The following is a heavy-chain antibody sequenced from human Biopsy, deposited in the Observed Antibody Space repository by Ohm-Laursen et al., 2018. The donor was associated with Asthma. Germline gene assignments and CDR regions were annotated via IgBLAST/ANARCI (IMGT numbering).Heavy chain of an antibody. CDR2: IYYSGST. J-gene: IGHJ4*02. V-gene: IGHV4-31*03. CDR3: ARAQDYYDSRGYYRSFDY. D-gene: IGHD3-22*01. Sequence: SNTLSLTCTVSYGSITSGGYYWTWIRQHPGKGLEWIGFIYYSGSTYYNPSLKGRVSISIDTSKNQFSLKLSSVTAADTAVYYCARAQDYYDSRGYYRSFDYWGQGTLVTVSS. CDR1: YGSITSGGYY.